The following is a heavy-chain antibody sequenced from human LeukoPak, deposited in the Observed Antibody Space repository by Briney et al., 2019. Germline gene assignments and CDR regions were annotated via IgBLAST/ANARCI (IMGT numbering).Heavy chain of an antibody. CDR1: GFTFSSYG. V-gene: IGHV3-33*01. Sequence: GGSLRLSCAASGFTFSSYGMHWVRQAPGKGLEWVAVIWYDGSNKYYADSVKGRFTISRDNSKNTLYLQMNSLRAEDTAVYYCARDRAKSVLFDYWGQGTLVTVSS. CDR3: ARDRAKSVLFDY. D-gene: IGHD3-10*01. J-gene: IGHJ4*02. CDR2: IWYDGSNK.